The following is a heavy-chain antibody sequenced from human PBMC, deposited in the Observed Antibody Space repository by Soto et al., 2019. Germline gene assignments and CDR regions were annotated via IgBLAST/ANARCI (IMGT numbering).Heavy chain of an antibody. CDR2: IGYDGNNE. CDR1: GITSTRNV. D-gene: IGHD3-10*01. Sequence: QVQLVESGGGLVQPARSLRLSCVASGITSTRNVMHWVRQAPGRGLEWVAVIGYDGNNEYYADSVRGRFTISRDNSKNTVYLQMNSLRAEDTAVYYCARGALVLRGVWDYYLMDVWGRGTTVTVSS. J-gene: IGHJ6*03. CDR3: ARGALVLRGVWDYYLMDV. V-gene: IGHV3-33*01.